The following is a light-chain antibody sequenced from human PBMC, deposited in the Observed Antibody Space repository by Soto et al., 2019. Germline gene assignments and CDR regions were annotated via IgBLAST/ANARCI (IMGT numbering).Light chain of an antibody. CDR3: CSYAGTSTVV. CDR1: SSDVGASNY. Sequence: QSALTQPPSASGSPGQSVAISCTGTSSDVGASNYVSWYQQHPDKAPKLMIYEVSKRPSGVPDRFSGSKSGTTASLTVSGLQAEDEADYYCCSYAGTSTVVFGGGTKLTVL. CDR2: EVS. V-gene: IGLV2-8*01. J-gene: IGLJ2*01.